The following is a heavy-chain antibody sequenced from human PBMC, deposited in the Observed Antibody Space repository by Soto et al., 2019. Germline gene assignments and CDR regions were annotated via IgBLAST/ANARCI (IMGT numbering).Heavy chain of an antibody. CDR2: ISYDGSNK. J-gene: IGHJ4*02. Sequence: GGSLRLSCAASGFPFSSYAMHWVRQAPGKGLEWVAVISYDGSNKYYADSVKGRFTISRDNSKNTLYLQMNSLRAEDTAVYYCARYYYDSSGYLGYWGQGTLVTVSS. CDR1: GFPFSSYA. D-gene: IGHD3-22*01. CDR3: ARYYYDSSGYLGY. V-gene: IGHV3-30-3*01.